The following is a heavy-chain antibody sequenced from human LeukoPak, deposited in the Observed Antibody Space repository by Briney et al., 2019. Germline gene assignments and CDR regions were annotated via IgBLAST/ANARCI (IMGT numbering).Heavy chain of an antibody. CDR2: INTNNGNP. CDR3: GRDGNIDF. J-gene: IGHJ4*02. CDR1: GYIFTRYS. D-gene: IGHD4-23*01. Sequence: ASVKVSCKASGYIFTRYSIHWVRQAPGQGLEWMGWINTNNGNPTYAQGLKGRLVFFLDTSANTTYLQISSLKAEDTVMYYCGRDGNIDFWGQGTLVTVSS. V-gene: IGHV7-4-1*02.